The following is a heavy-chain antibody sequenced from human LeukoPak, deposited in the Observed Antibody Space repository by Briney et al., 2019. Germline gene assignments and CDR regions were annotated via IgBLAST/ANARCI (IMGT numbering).Heavy chain of an antibody. D-gene: IGHD3-10*01. CDR1: GYTFTSYA. Sequence: ASVKVSCKASGYTFTSYAMHWVRQAPGQRLEWMGWINAGNGNTKYSQKFQGRVTITRDTSASTAYMELSSLRSEDTAVYYCARGEELWFGELLVAFDIWGQGTMVTVSS. J-gene: IGHJ3*02. CDR3: ARGEELWFGELLVAFDI. CDR2: INAGNGNT. V-gene: IGHV1-3*01.